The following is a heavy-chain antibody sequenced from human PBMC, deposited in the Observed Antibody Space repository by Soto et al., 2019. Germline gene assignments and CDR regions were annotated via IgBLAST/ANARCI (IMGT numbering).Heavy chain of an antibody. CDR3: ARLVVTAGIFDY. J-gene: IGHJ4*01. V-gene: IGHV6-1*01. CDR1: GDSVSSNSAA. CDR2: TYYRSKWYN. D-gene: IGHD2-2*01. Sequence: QVQLQQSGPGLVKPSQTLSVTCAISGDSVSSNSAAWNWIRQSPSRGLEWLGRTYYRSKWYNDYAESVKSRIPNNPDTSKNQCSLQLNSVTPEDTAVYHCARLVVTAGIFDYWGQGTLVTLSS.